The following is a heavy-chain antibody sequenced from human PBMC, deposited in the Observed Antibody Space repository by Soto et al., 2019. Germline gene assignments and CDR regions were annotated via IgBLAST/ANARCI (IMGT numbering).Heavy chain of an antibody. CDR3: ARGGLGSLDY. D-gene: IGHD1-26*01. J-gene: IGHJ4*02. V-gene: IGHV4-61*01. CDR2: IYYSGST. CDR1: GGSVSSGSYY. Sequence: PSETLSLTCTVSGGSVSSGSYYWSWIRQPPGKGLEWIGYIYYSGSTNYNPSLKSRVTISVDTSKNQFSLKLSSVTAADTAVYYCARGGLGSLDYWGQGTPVTVSA.